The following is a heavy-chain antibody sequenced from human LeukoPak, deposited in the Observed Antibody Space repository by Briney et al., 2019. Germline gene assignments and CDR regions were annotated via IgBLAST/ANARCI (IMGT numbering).Heavy chain of an antibody. Sequence: GGSLRLSCAASGFTFSSYDMHWVRQATGKGLEWVSAIGTAGDTYYPGSVKGRFTISRENAKISLYLQMNSLRAGDTAVYYCARRGLGYYYMDVWGKGTTVTVSS. V-gene: IGHV3-13*01. J-gene: IGHJ6*03. CDR2: IGTAGDT. CDR3: ARRGLGYYYMDV. CDR1: GFTFSSYD. D-gene: IGHD3-16*01.